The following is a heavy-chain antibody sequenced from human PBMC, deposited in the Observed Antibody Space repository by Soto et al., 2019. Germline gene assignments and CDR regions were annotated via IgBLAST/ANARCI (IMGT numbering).Heavy chain of an antibody. J-gene: IGHJ1*01. CDR1: GFSFNTYA. Sequence: EVQLLESGGGLVQPGGSLRLSCAASGFSFNTYAMSWVRQAQGKGLVCVSAISSSGGSTYYAESVKGRFTISRYNSKNALYLQLNSLSHEDTSVYYCATGPPVGLPYCQYWGQGPLVTVSS. D-gene: IGHD1-26*01. CDR2: ISSSGGST. V-gene: IGHV3-23*01. CDR3: ATGPPVGLPYCQY.